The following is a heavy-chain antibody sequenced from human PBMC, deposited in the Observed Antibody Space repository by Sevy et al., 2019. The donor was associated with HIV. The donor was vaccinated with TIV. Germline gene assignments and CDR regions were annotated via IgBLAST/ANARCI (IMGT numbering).Heavy chain of an antibody. Sequence: GGSLRLSCAASGFTFSSYAMHGVRQAPCKGLEWVAVISYDRSNKYYADSVKGRFTISRDNSKNTLYLQMNSLRAEDTAVYYCARVKTVGAPFDYWGQGTLVTVSS. CDR2: ISYDRSNK. D-gene: IGHD1-26*01. J-gene: IGHJ4*02. CDR3: ARVKTVGAPFDY. V-gene: IGHV3-30-3*01. CDR1: GFTFSSYA.